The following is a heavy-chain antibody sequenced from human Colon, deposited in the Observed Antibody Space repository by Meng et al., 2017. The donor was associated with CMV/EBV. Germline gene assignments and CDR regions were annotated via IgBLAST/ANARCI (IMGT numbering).Heavy chain of an antibody. J-gene: IGHJ5*02. CDR3: VKGHTMINP. CDR2: ISPTGSDT. Sequence: QVQIVESGGCLVEPGGSLRFACAASGFIFSDYYMTWIREAPGKGLEWVSYISPTGSDTNYADSVRGRFTISRDNAKNSLFLQMSSLTAEDTAVYYCVKGHTMINPWGQGTLVTVSS. CDR1: GFIFSDYY. V-gene: IGHV3-11*05. D-gene: IGHD3-16*01.